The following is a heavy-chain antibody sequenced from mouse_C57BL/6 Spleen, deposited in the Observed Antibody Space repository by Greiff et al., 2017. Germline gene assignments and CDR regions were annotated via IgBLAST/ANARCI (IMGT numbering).Heavy chain of an antibody. Sequence: QVQLQQSGPELVKPGASVKISCKASGYAFSSSWMNWLKQRPGKGLEWIGRIYPGDGDTNYNGKFKGKATLTADKSSSTAYMQLSSLTSEDSAVYFCARGLLGTWFAYWGQGTLVTVSA. J-gene: IGHJ3*01. CDR3: ARGLLGTWFAY. CDR2: IYPGDGDT. CDR1: GYAFSSSW. V-gene: IGHV1-82*01. D-gene: IGHD1-1*01.